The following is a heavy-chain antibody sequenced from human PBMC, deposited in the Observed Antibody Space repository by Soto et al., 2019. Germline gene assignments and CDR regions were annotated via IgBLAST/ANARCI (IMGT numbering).Heavy chain of an antibody. J-gene: IGHJ3*02. CDR2: ISYDGSNK. CDR1: GFTFSSYG. D-gene: IGHD5-12*01. CDR3: AKDNGSGCDWLRVGDAYDI. V-gene: IGHV3-30*18. Sequence: QVQLVESGGGVVQPGRSLRLSCAASGFTFSSYGMHWVRQAPCKGLEWVAVISYDGSNKYYADSVKGRLTISRDNSKNTLYLQMNSLRVEDTAVYYCAKDNGSGCDWLRVGDAYDIWGQGTMVTVSS.